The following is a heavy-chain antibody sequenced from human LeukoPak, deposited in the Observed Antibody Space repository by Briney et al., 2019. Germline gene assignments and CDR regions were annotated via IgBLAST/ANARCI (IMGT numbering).Heavy chain of an antibody. V-gene: IGHV4-59*01. CDR2: IYYSGST. J-gene: IGHJ3*02. CDR3: AREIADSSGYYSGAFDI. CDR1: GGSISSYY. Sequence: SETLSLTCTVSGGSISSYYWSWIRQPPGKGLEWIGYIYYSGSTNYNPSLKSRVTISVDTSKNQFSLKLSSVTAADTAVYYCAREIADSSGYYSGAFDIRGQGTMVTVSS. D-gene: IGHD3-22*01.